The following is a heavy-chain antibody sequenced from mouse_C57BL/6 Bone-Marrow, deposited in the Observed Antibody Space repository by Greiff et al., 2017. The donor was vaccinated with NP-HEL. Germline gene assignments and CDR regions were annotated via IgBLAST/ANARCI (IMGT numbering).Heavy chain of an antibody. CDR3: ASLYGSSFFWYFDV. Sequence: EVKLMESGGGLVQPGGSLKLSCAASGFTFSDYYMYWVRQTPEKRLEWVAYISNGGGSTYYPDIVKGRFTISRDNAKNTLYLQMSRLKSEDTAMYYCASLYGSSFFWYFDVWGTGTTVTVSS. J-gene: IGHJ1*03. V-gene: IGHV5-12*01. D-gene: IGHD1-1*01. CDR2: ISNGGGST. CDR1: GFTFSDYY.